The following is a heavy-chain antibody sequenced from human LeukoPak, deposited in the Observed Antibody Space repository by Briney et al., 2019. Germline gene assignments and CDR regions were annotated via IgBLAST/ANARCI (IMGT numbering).Heavy chain of an antibody. CDR2: ISDQT. V-gene: IGHV3-23*01. CDR1: GFTFSIYA. D-gene: IGHD3-22*01. J-gene: IGHJ3*02. CDR3: AREKMDSSGSDPFDI. Sequence: GGSLRLSYAVSGFTFSIYAMAWVRQAPGKGLEWVSGISDQTYYTDSVRGRFTISRDNSKNTLYLQMNSLRVEDTAVYYCAREKMDSSGSDPFDIWGQGTMVTVSS.